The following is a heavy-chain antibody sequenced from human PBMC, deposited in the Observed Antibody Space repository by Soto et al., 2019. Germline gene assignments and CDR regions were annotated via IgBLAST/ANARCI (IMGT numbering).Heavy chain of an antibody. Sequence: QVQLQESGPGLVKPSQTLSLTCTVSGGSISSGDYYWSWIRQPPGKGLEWIGYIYYSGSTYYNPSLKSRVTISVDTSKNQFSLKLSSVTAADTAVYYCAREFAVRYCSGGSCYWYYYGMDVWGQGTTVTVSS. J-gene: IGHJ6*02. V-gene: IGHV4-30-4*01. CDR3: AREFAVRYCSGGSCYWYYYGMDV. D-gene: IGHD2-15*01. CDR2: IYYSGST. CDR1: GGSISSGDYY.